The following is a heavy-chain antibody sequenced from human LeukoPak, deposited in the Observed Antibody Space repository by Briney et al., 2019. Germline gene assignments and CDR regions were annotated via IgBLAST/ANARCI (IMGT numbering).Heavy chain of an antibody. D-gene: IGHD6-13*01. J-gene: IGHJ4*02. CDR3: GGAGFRRAGAELGGGDY. CDR2: INPNSGGT. CDR1: GYTFTGYY. V-gene: IGHV1-2*02. Sequence: ASVKVSCKASGYTFTGYYMHWVRQAPGQGLEWMGWINPNSGGTNYAQKFQGRVTMTRDTSFSTAYMELSRLRSDGTGVFYRGGAGFRRAGAELGGGDYWGQGTLVTVSS.